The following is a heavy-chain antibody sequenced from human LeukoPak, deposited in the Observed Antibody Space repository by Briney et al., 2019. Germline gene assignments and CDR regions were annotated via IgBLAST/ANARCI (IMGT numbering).Heavy chain of an antibody. V-gene: IGHV3-23*01. J-gene: IGHJ2*01. CDR3: ARESGGTSPYWYFDL. D-gene: IGHD1-7*01. CDR2: ISGSGGST. CDR1: GFTFSTYG. Sequence: PGGSLRLSCAASGFTFSTYGMHWVRQAPGKGLEWASAISGSGGSTYYADSVKGRFTISRDNSKNTLYLQMNGLRAEDTAVYYCARESGGTSPYWYFDLWGRGTLVTVSS.